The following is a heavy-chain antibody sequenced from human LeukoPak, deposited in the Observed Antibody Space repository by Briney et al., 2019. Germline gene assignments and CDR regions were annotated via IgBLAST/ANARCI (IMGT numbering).Heavy chain of an antibody. CDR2: IIPIFGTA. CDR1: GGTFSSYA. D-gene: IGHD5-18*01. Sequence: ASVKVSCKASGGTFSSYAISWVRQAPGQGLEWMGGIIPIFGTANYAQKFQGRVTITADESTSTAYMELSSLRSEDTAVYYCASCGYSYGYYWFDPWGQGTLVTVSS. J-gene: IGHJ5*02. CDR3: ASCGYSYGYYWFDP. V-gene: IGHV1-69*01.